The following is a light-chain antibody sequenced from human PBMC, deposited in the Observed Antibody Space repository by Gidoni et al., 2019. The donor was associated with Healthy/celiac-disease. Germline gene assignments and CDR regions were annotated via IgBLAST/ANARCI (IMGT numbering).Light chain of an antibody. J-gene: IGKJ4*01. Sequence: IVLTQSPDSLAVSLGERATINCKSSQSVLYSSNNKNYLAWYQQNPGQPPKLLIYWASTRESGVPDRFSGSGSGTDFTLTISSLQAEDVAVYYCQQYYSTPPTFGGGTKVEIK. CDR2: WAS. CDR1: QSVLYSSNNKNY. CDR3: QQYYSTPPT. V-gene: IGKV4-1*01.